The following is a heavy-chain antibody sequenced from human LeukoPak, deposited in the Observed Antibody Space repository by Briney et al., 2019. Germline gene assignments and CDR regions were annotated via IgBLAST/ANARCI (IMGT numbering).Heavy chain of an antibody. Sequence: SETLSLTCTVSGGSISSYYWSWIRQPPGKGLEWIGYIYTSGSTNYNPSLKRRVTISVDTSKNQFSLKLSSVTAADTAVYYCARQATMWYYFDYWGQGTLVTVSS. D-gene: IGHD5-12*01. CDR1: GGSISSYY. J-gene: IGHJ4*02. CDR2: IYTSGST. CDR3: ARQATMWYYFDY. V-gene: IGHV4-4*09.